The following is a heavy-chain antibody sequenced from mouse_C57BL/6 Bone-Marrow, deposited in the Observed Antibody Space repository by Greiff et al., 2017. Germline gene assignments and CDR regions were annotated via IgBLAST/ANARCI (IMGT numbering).Heavy chain of an antibody. Sequence: QVQLQQPGAELVKPGASVKLSCKASGYTFTSYWMQWVKQRPGQGLEWIGAIDPSDSYTNYNQKFKGKATLTVDKSSSTAYMQLSSLTSEDSAVYYCERGLTRFAYGGRGTRVTVS. V-gene: IGHV1-50*01. CDR2: IDPSDSYT. CDR3: ERGLTRFAY. CDR1: GYTFTSYW. J-gene: IGHJ3*01.